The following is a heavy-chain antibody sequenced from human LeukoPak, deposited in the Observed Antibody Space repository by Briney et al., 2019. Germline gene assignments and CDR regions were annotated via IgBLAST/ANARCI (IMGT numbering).Heavy chain of an antibody. Sequence: SETLSLTCAVYGGSFNNYYWSWLRQPPGKGLEWIGEINHSGSTTYNPSLKSRVTMSIDTSKNQFSLKLSSMTAADTAVYYCARGPGRVGRYNWNDVSEFSYYYYGMDVWGQGTTVTVSS. V-gene: IGHV4-34*01. CDR2: INHSGST. D-gene: IGHD1-1*01. CDR1: GGSFNNYY. J-gene: IGHJ6*02. CDR3: ARGPGRVGRYNWNDVSEFSYYYYGMDV.